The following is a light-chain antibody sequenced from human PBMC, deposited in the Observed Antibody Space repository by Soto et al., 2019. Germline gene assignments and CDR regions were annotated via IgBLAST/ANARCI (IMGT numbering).Light chain of an antibody. J-gene: IGKJ2*01. CDR3: QQYNRYSHT. CDR2: DAS. CDR1: QSISSW. V-gene: IGKV1-5*01. Sequence: DIQMTQSPSTLSASVGDRVTITCRASQSISSWLAWDQQKPGKAPKLMIYDASSLESGVPSRFSGSGSLTEFTLTISSLQPDDVATYYCQQYNRYSHTFGQGTKREIK.